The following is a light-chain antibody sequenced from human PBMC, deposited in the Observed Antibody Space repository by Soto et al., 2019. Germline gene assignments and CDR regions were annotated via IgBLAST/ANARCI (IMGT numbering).Light chain of an antibody. J-gene: IGKJ5*01. CDR3: QQYNTWPPIT. CDR1: QNVSSN. Sequence: TVLTQSPGTLSLSPGERATLSCRASQNVSSNLLVWYQQHPGQAPRLLIYGASNRATGIPDRFSGSGSGTEFTLTISSLQSEDFAVYYCQQYNTWPPITFGQGTRLEIK. V-gene: IGKV3D-15*01. CDR2: GAS.